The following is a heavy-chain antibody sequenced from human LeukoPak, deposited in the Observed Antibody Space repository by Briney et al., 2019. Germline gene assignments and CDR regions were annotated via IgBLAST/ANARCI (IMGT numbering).Heavy chain of an antibody. V-gene: IGHV1-8*01. Sequence: GASVKVSCKASGYTFTGYDINWVRQATGQGLEWMGWMNPNSGNTGYAQKFQGRVTMTRNTSISTAYMELSSLRSEDTAVYYCARKGYDSSGYFAHYYYYYGMDVWGQGTTVTVSS. CDR1: GYTFTGYD. CDR3: ARKGYDSSGYFAHYYYYYGMDV. CDR2: MNPNSGNT. D-gene: IGHD3-22*01. J-gene: IGHJ6*02.